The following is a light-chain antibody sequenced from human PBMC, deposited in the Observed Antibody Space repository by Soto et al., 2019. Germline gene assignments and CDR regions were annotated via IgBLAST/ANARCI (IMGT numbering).Light chain of an antibody. CDR2: NVS. Sequence: QSALTQPASVSGSPGQSITISCTGTSSDVGDYNYVSWYQQHPGKAPKLILYNVSSRPSGVSNRFSGSKSANTASLTISGLQAEDEADYYCNSYTRNTLVFGGGTKVTVL. CDR1: SSDVGDYNY. V-gene: IGLV2-14*03. J-gene: IGLJ2*01. CDR3: NSYTRNTLV.